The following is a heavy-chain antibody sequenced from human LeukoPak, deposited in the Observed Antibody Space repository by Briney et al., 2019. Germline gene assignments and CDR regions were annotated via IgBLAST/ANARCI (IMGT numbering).Heavy chain of an antibody. J-gene: IGHJ4*02. CDR3: ARDQSLVAYSSTWFDY. CDR1: GYTFTNYG. Sequence: GGSVKVSCKTSGYTFTNYGLSWVRQAPGQGLEWMGWISAYNGNTDYAQNLQGRVTLTTDTSTTTAYTELRSLGSDDTAVYYCARDQSLVAYSSTWFDYWGQGTLVTVSS. CDR2: ISAYNGNT. D-gene: IGHD6-13*01. V-gene: IGHV1-18*01.